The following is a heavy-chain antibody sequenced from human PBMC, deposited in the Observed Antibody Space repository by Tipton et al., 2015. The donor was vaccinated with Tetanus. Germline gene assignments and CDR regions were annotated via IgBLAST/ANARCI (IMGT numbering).Heavy chain of an antibody. V-gene: IGHV6-1*01. CDR1: GDSVSSNSAA. CDR2: TYYRPKWYN. CDR3: ARGETIQLWPFDY. J-gene: IGHJ4*02. D-gene: IGHD5-18*01. Sequence: QLVQSGAEVKPSQTLSLTCAISGDSVSSNSAAWSWIRQSPSRGLEWLGRTYYRPKWYNDYAVSVKSRITINPDTSKNQFSLQLNSVTPEDTAVYYCARGETIQLWPFDYWGQGTLVTVSS.